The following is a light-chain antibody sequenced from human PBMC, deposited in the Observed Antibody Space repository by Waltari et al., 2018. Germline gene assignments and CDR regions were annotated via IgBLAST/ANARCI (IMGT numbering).Light chain of an antibody. V-gene: IGLV2-23*01. CDR1: SSHIGTYNF. J-gene: IGLJ1*01. CDR2: EAT. CDR3: CSYAGGTAYV. Sequence: SALTQPASVSGSPGQPITISCTGTSSHIGTYNFVSWYQEYPGKAPKLIIYEATKRPSGVSDRFSASKSGNTASLTISGLQADDEADYSCCSYAGGTAYVFGTGTRVTVL.